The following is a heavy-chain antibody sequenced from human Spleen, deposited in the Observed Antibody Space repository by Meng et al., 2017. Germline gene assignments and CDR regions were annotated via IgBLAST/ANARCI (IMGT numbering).Heavy chain of an antibody. CDR1: GYSFTNYW. CDR2: IYPVNSDT. V-gene: IGHV5-51*01. J-gene: IGHJ6*02. Sequence: GESLKISCQGSGYSFTNYWIGWVRQMPGKGLEWMAIIYPVNSDTKYSPSFQGQVTISADKSISTAYLQWSSLKASDTAMYYCARHQGAMDVWGHGTTVTVSS. CDR3: ARHQGAMDV.